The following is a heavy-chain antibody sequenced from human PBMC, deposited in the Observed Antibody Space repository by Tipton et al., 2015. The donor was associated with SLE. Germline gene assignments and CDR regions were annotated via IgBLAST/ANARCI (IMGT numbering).Heavy chain of an antibody. V-gene: IGHV4-34*11. D-gene: IGHD4-23*01. Sequence: TLSLTCAGYNGSFSGYYWSWIRQPPGKGLGWVGYVFYSGSTSYNPSLKSRATISLDTSKNQFSLKLTSVTAADTAFYSCASGGYGGNFLGWFDPWGQGTLVTVSS. CDR2: VFYSGST. J-gene: IGHJ5*02. CDR3: ASGGYGGNFLGWFDP. CDR1: NGSFSGYY.